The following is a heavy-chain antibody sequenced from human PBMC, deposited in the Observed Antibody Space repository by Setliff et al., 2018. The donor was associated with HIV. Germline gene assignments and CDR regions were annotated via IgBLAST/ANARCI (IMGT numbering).Heavy chain of an antibody. D-gene: IGHD6-6*01. J-gene: IGHJ6*03. CDR2: INHSGST. V-gene: IGHV4-34*01. Sequence: SETLSLTCAVYGGSFGTYYWSWIRQPPGVGLQWIGEINHSGSTHYNPSLKRRVTISVDTSKNQFSLKLTSVTAADTALYYCARPYSSSSYYYYHMDVWGKGTAVTVSS. CDR1: GGSFGTYY. CDR3: ARPYSSSSYYYYHMDV.